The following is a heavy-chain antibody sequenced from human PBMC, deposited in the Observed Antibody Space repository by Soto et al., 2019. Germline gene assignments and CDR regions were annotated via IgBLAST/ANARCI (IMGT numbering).Heavy chain of an antibody. J-gene: IGHJ4*02. Sequence: GGSLRLSCEVSGFIFSNNGMHWVRQAPGKGLEWVAFMSYDGSAKFLADSVKGRFTISRDNSKSTLFLHMSSLRAEDTAMYYCAIVRVADSPLDHWGKGTLVTVSS. CDR3: AIVRVADSPLDH. CDR1: GFIFSNNG. V-gene: IGHV3-30*02. D-gene: IGHD3-10*02. CDR2: MSYDGSAK.